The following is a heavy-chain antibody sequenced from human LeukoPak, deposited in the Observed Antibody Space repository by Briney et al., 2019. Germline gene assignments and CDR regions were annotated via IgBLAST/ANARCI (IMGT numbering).Heavy chain of an antibody. CDR3: SGEAYGPTHWFDP. CDR1: GFXFGDSA. V-gene: IGHV3-49*04. CDR2: ISRKADGGTT. J-gene: IGHJ5*02. Sequence: GGSLRLSCITSGFXFGDSAISWVRQAPGRGLEWVGLISRKADGGTTESARSVKGTFSISRDDSQSIAYLQMNSLRTDDTAVYYCSGEAYGPTHWFDPWGQGTLVTVSS. D-gene: IGHD3-10*01.